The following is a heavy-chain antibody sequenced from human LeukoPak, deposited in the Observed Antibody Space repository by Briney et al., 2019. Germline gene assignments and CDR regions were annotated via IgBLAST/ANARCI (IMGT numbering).Heavy chain of an antibody. CDR1: GGSISSYY. CDR3: ARLTRDGYNSNFDY. J-gene: IGHJ4*02. V-gene: IGHV4-4*07. D-gene: IGHD5-24*01. CDR2: IYTSGST. Sequence: SETLSLTCTVSGGSISSYYWSWIRQPAGKGLEWIGRIYTSGSTNYNPSLKSRVTMSVDTSKNQFSLKLSSVTAADTAVYYCARLTRDGYNSNFDYWGQGTLVTVSS.